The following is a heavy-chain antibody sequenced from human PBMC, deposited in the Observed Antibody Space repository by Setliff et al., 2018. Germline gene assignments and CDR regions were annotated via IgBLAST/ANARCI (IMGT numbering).Heavy chain of an antibody. CDR3: AREQWLDPPGYYYMDV. Sequence: SETLSLTCTVSGGSISSYYWSWIRQPAGRGLEWIGHIYIGGSANYNPSLKSRVTMSIDTSKNQFSLKPNSVTAADMAVYYCAREQWLDPPGYYYMDVWAKGTTVTVSS. J-gene: IGHJ6*03. V-gene: IGHV4-4*07. CDR1: GGSISSYY. CDR2: IYIGGSA. D-gene: IGHD6-19*01.